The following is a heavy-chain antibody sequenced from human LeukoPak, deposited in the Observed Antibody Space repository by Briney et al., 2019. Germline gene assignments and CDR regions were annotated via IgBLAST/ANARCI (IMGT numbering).Heavy chain of an antibody. Sequence: ASVKVSCKASGYTFTGYYMHWVRQAPGQGLEWMGWINPNNGGTNYAQKFQGRVTMTRDTSISTAYMELSRLRSNDAAVYYYARAKIPLWLREFDCWGQGTLVTVSS. CDR1: GYTFTGYY. V-gene: IGHV1-2*02. CDR3: ARAKIPLWLREFDC. CDR2: INPNNGGT. D-gene: IGHD5-18*01. J-gene: IGHJ4*02.